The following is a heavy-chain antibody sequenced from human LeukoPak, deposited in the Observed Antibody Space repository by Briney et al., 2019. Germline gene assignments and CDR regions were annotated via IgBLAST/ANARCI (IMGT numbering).Heavy chain of an antibody. CDR1: GYTFTSYG. CDR3: ARGARGYSYGYIEVYYFDY. CDR2: ISAYNGNT. Sequence: ASVKVSCKASGYTFTSYGISWVRQAPGQGLERMGWISAYNGNTNYAQKLQGRVTMTTDTSTSTAYMELRSLRSDDTAVYYCARGARGYSYGYIEVYYFDYWGQGTLVTVSS. J-gene: IGHJ4*02. D-gene: IGHD5-18*01. V-gene: IGHV1-18*01.